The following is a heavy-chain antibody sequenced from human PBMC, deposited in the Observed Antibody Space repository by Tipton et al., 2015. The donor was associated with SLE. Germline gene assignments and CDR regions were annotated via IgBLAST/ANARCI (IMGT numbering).Heavy chain of an antibody. CDR2: INHSGST. CDR3: ARVHSSSWPYYYYYMDV. V-gene: IGHV4-34*01. D-gene: IGHD6-13*01. CDR1: GGSFSGYY. Sequence: LRLSCAVYGGSFSGYYWSWIRQPPGKGLEWIGEINHSGSTNYNPSLKSRVTISVDTSKNQFSLKLRSVTAADTAVYYCARVHSSSWPYYYYYMDVWGRGTTVTVSS. J-gene: IGHJ6*03.